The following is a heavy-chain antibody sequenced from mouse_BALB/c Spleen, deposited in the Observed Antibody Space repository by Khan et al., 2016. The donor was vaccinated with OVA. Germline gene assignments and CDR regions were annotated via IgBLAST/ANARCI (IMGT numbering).Heavy chain of an antibody. Sequence: QVQLKQSGAELARPGASVKMSCKASGYTFTSYTIHWIKLRPGQGLEWIGYINPSNGYTNYTQKFKDKATLTADTSSTTAYMQLSSLTSDDSAVYNGVRDGTYYGNNGWFAYWGQGTLVTVSA. CDR3: VRDGTYYGNNGWFAY. D-gene: IGHD2-10*01. CDR2: INPSNGYT. CDR1: GYTFTSYT. V-gene: IGHV1-4*01. J-gene: IGHJ3*01.